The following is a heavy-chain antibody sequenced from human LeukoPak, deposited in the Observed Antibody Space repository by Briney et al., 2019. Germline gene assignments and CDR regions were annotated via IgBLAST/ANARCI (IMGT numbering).Heavy chain of an antibody. V-gene: IGHV4-38-2*02. Sequence: KASETLSLTCTVSGYSISSGYYWGWIRQPPGKGLEWIGSIYHSGSTYYNPSLKSRVTISVDTSKNQFSLKLSSVTAADTAVYYCARDLFNDDWGKDRPDAFEIWGQGTMVTVSS. D-gene: IGHD3-16*01. J-gene: IGHJ3*02. CDR3: ARDLFNDDWGKDRPDAFEI. CDR2: IYHSGST. CDR1: GYSISSGYY.